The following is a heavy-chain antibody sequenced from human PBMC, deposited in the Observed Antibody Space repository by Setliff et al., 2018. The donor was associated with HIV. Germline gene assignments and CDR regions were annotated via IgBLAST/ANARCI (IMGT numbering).Heavy chain of an antibody. CDR2: IYYSGST. CDR1: GGSISSSHYY. Sequence: SETLSLTCKVSGGSISSSHYYWGWIRQPPGKGLEWIGNIYYSGSTFYNPSLKSRVTISVDTSKNQFSLRLSSLTAADTAVFYCARHDNGGNSGTLAFHIWGQGKLVTVSS. CDR3: ARHDNGGNSGTLAFHI. V-gene: IGHV4-39*01. D-gene: IGHD4-17*01. J-gene: IGHJ3*02.